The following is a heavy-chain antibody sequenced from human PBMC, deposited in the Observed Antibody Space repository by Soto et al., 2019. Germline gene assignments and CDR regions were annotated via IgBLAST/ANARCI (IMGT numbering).Heavy chain of an antibody. V-gene: IGHV4-4*07. J-gene: IGHJ4*02. Sequence: PSETLSLTCTVSGGSISGHSWIWIRQPAGKGLEWIGHIYPSGSTSYNPSLRSRVTMSIDTSSNQIFLNLTSVTAADTAVFYCVRGRSYSVYDFWGPGTLVTVSS. CDR2: IYPSGST. CDR1: GGSISGHS. D-gene: IGHD5-12*01. CDR3: VRGRSYSVYDF.